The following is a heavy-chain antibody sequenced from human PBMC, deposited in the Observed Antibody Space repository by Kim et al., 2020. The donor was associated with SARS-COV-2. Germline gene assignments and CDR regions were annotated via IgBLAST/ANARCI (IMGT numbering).Heavy chain of an antibody. V-gene: IGHV4-59*08. D-gene: IGHD6-13*01. J-gene: IGHJ4*02. Sequence: SETLSLTCTVSGGSISSYYWSWIRQPPGKGLEWIGYIYYSGSTNYNPSLKSRVTISVDTSKNQFSLKLSSVTAADTAVYYCARLAAGKGQQLAPSWGQGTLVTVSS. CDR3: ARLAAGKGQQLAPS. CDR1: GGSISSYY. CDR2: IYYSGST.